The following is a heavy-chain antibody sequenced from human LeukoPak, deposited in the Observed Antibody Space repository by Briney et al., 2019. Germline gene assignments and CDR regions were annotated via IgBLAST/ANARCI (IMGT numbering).Heavy chain of an antibody. CDR2: ISGDGRNI. D-gene: IGHD3-22*01. Sequence: GGSLRLSCVASGFTFSSYWMHWVRQDPRKGLVWVSRISGDGRNINYADSVRGRFTISRDNAKNSLYLQMSSLGAEDTALYYCAKDIGYYDSSTHYRITRNFDSWGQGTLDTVSS. V-gene: IGHV3-74*01. CDR3: AKDIGYYDSSTHYRITRNFDS. CDR1: GFTFSSYW. J-gene: IGHJ4*02.